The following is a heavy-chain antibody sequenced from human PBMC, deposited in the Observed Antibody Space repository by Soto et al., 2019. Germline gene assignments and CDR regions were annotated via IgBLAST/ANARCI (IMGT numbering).Heavy chain of an antibody. V-gene: IGHV3-9*01. CDR1: GFTYDDYD. J-gene: IGHJ4*02. Sequence: EVQLVESGGGLVQPGRSLRLSCAASGFTYDDYDMHWVRQAPGKGLEWVSAISWNSGRTAYADSVKGRFTISRDNAKNSLYLQMNSLRAEDTALYHCAKGRGVSYGGDSFDYWGQGTLVTVSS. CDR2: ISWNSGRT. D-gene: IGHD1-26*01. CDR3: AKGRGVSYGGDSFDY.